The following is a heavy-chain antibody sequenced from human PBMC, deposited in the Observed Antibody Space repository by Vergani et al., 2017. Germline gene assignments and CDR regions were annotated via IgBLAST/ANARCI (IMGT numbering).Heavy chain of an antibody. Sequence: QVQLQESGPGLVKPSETLSLTCTVSGGSISSYYWSWIRQPPGKGLEWIGYIYYSGSTNYNPSLKSRVTISVDTSKNQFSLKLSSVTAAETAVYYCARWGLAARPFPTLDWGQGTLVTVSS. CDR3: ARWGLAARPFPTLD. D-gene: IGHD6-6*01. V-gene: IGHV4-59*01. CDR1: GGSISSYY. CDR2: IYYSGST. J-gene: IGHJ4*02.